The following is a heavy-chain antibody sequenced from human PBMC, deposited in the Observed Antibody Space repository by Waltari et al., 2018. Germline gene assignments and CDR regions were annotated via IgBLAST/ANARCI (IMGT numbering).Heavy chain of an antibody. Sequence: QVQLQQWGAGLLKPSETLSLTCAVYGGSFSGYYWSWIRQPPGKGLEWIGESHHSGGTDYNPSRKSRVAISVETCNTQFSRKLSAVTAADTAVYYWARGRQGSIIAARRRFDPWGQGTLVTVSS. CDR2: SHHSGGT. V-gene: IGHV4-34*01. D-gene: IGHD6-6*01. J-gene: IGHJ5*02. CDR3: ARGRQGSIIAARRRFDP. CDR1: GGSFSGYY.